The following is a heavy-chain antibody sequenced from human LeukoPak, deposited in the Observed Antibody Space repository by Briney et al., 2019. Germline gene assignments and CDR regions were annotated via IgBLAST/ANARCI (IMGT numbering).Heavy chain of an antibody. Sequence: PGGSLRLSCAASGFTFDDYGMSWVRQAPGKGLEWVSGINWNGGSTGYADSVKGRFTISRDNAKNSLYLQMNSLRAEDTALYYCAGCSGGSCYGYYYMDVWGKGTTVTVSS. J-gene: IGHJ6*03. CDR3: AGCSGGSCYGYYYMDV. CDR1: GFTFDDYG. D-gene: IGHD2-15*01. V-gene: IGHV3-20*04. CDR2: INWNGGST.